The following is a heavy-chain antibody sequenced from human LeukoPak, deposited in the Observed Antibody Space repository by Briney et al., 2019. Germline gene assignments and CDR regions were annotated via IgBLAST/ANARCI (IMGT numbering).Heavy chain of an antibody. CDR2: MSFDGSI. Sequence: PGGSLRLSCAASGVTFTTSIFHWVRQAPGKGLEWVAGMSFDGSIYYADSVKGRFTISRDNSGNTVYLHVTSLRPEDTAVYYCAREGHTSGYCGAFDIWGQGTTVTISS. CDR1: GVTFTTSI. CDR3: AREGHTSGYCGAFDI. J-gene: IGHJ3*02. V-gene: IGHV3-30*03. D-gene: IGHD3-22*01.